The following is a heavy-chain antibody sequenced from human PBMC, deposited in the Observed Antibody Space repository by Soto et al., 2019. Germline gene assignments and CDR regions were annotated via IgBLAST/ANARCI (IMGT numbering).Heavy chain of an antibody. Sequence: SETLSLTCTVSGGSIRRGGYYGSWVRQHPGKGLEWIGYIYYIGSTYYNPSLKSRVSISVDTSKNQFSLKLSSVTAADTAVYYCARFYMVRGVMGAFDIWGQGTMVT. CDR1: GGSIRRGGYY. D-gene: IGHD3-10*01. CDR2: IYYIGST. J-gene: IGHJ3*02. CDR3: ARFYMVRGVMGAFDI. V-gene: IGHV4-31*02.